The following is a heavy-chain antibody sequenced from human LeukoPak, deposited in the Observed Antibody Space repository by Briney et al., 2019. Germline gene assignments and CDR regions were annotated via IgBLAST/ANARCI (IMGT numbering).Heavy chain of an antibody. J-gene: IGHJ4*02. V-gene: IGHV1-2*02. D-gene: IGHD6-19*01. CDR2: SNPNTGGT. Sequence: GASVKVSCKASGYTFTDYHIHWVRQAPGQGLEWVGWSNPNTGGTNYAEKFQGRVTMTRDTSTSTAYMEVSSLRSDDTAVYYCARVAWKAVAGSFDYWGQGTLVTVSS. CDR3: ARVAWKAVAGSFDY. CDR1: GYTFTDYH.